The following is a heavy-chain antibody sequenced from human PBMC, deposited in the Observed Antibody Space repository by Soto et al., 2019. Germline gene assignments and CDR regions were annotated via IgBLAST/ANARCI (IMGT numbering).Heavy chain of an antibody. CDR1: GYTFMTYG. J-gene: IGHJ6*02. CDR3: ATSIGAAGSYYYYGMDV. CDR2: ISANNGNT. D-gene: IGHD6-13*01. Sequence: QVQLVQSGAEVKKPGASVKVSCKASGYTFMTYGISWVRQAPGQGLEWMGWISANNGNTNYAQKLQGRVTMTTDTSTSTACMDLRSLRSDDTAVYYCATSIGAAGSYYYYGMDVWGQGTTVTVSS. V-gene: IGHV1-18*04.